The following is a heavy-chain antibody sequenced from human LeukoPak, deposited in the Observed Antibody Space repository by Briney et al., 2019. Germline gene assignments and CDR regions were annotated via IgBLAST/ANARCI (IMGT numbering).Heavy chain of an antibody. CDR2: MYNSGIT. CDR1: GVSISNYY. Sequence: SETLSLTCTVSGVSISNYYWSWIRQPPGKGLEWIGYMYNSGITNYNPSLKSRVTTSVDTSKNQFSLKLSSVTAADTAVYYCARLTTAVGQFYCFDYWGQGTLVTVSS. V-gene: IGHV4-59*08. J-gene: IGHJ4*02. D-gene: IGHD6-19*01. CDR3: ARLTTAVGQFYCFDY.